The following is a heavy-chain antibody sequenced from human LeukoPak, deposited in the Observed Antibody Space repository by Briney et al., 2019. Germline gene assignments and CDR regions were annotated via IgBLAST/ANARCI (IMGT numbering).Heavy chain of an antibody. D-gene: IGHD1-26*01. CDR1: GFTFSSYG. CDR3: AKENSGSYSFDY. V-gene: IGHV3-30*18. J-gene: IGHJ4*02. CDR2: ITNEGSNK. Sequence: PGRSLRLSCAASGFTFSSYGMHWVRQAPGKGLEWVAVITNEGSNKYYGDSVKGRFTISRDNSKNTLYLEMNSLRAEDTAIYYCAKENSGSYSFDYWGQGTLVTVSS.